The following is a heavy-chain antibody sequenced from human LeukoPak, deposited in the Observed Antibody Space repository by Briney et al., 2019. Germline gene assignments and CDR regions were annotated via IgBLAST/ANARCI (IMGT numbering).Heavy chain of an antibody. CDR2: INPFNADA. J-gene: IGHJ4*02. V-gene: IGHV1-18*01. CDR1: GYIFRNYA. D-gene: IGHD2-2*01. Sequence: GASVKVSCKTSGYIFRNYATSWVRQAPGQGPEWVGWINPFNADAKYAQKFQGRVTMTTDTSTSTAYLELRSLRYDDTAVYYCARGEKSYAYWGQGTLVTVSS. CDR3: ARGEKSYAY.